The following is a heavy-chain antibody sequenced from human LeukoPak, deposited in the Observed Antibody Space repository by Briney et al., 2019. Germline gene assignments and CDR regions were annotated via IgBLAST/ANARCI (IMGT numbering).Heavy chain of an antibody. J-gene: IGHJ5*02. Sequence: SETLSLTCAVYGGSFSGYYWSWIRQPPGKGLEWIGEINHSGSTNYNPSLKSRVTISVDTSKNQFSLKLSSVTAADTAVYYCASCRIAARNWFDPSGQGTLVTVSS. D-gene: IGHD6-13*01. V-gene: IGHV4-34*01. CDR3: ASCRIAARNWFDP. CDR1: GGSFSGYY. CDR2: INHSGST.